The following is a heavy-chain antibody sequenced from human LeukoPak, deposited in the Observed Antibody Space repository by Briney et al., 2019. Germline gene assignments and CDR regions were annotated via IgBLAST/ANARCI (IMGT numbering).Heavy chain of an antibody. J-gene: IGHJ4*02. V-gene: IGHV3-23*01. CDR1: GFTFSSYD. D-gene: IGHD4-17*01. CDR3: ATYFYGEYSAHYFDY. CDR2: LSHTT. Sequence: GGSLRLSCRGSGFTFSSYDMRWVRQAPGKGLEWVSALSHTTYYADSVRGRFTISRDNSIDTLYLQMNSLSAEDTAIYYCATYFYGEYSAHYFDYWGQGILVTVSS.